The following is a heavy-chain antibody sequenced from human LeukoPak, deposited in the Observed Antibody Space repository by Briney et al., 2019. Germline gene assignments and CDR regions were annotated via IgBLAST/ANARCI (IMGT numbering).Heavy chain of an antibody. CDR2: INHSGST. V-gene: IGHV4-34*01. CDR3: AICPIVEGGENGMDV. CDR1: GGSFSGYY. J-gene: IGHJ6*02. D-gene: IGHD2-21*01. Sequence: SETLSLTCAVYGGSFSGYYWSWIRQPPGKGLEWIGEINHSGSTNYNPSLKSRVTISVDTSKNQFSLKLSSVTAADTAVYYCAICPIVEGGENGMDVWAQGPTVTVSS.